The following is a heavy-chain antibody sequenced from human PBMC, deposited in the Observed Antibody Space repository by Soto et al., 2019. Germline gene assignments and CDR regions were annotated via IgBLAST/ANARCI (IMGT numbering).Heavy chain of an antibody. J-gene: IGHJ4*02. V-gene: IGHV4-59*01. Sequence: SETLSLTCTVSGGSISSYYWSWIRQPPGKGLEWIGYIYYSGSTNYNPSLKSRVTISVDTSKNQFSLKLSSVTAADTAVYYCARQPRSFTGYPGHFDYWGQGTLVTVSS. CDR2: IYYSGST. D-gene: IGHD3-9*01. CDR1: GGSISSYY. CDR3: ARQPRSFTGYPGHFDY.